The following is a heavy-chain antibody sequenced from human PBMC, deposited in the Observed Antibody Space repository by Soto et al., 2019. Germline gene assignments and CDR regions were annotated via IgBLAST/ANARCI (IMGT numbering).Heavy chain of an antibody. Sequence: QITLKESGPTLVNPTQTLTLTCTFSGFSLSTSGVGVGWIRQPPGKALEWLALIYWNDDKRYSPSLKSRLTITKDTSKNQVVLTMTNMDPVDTATYYCAHRLSRQLAHTEGRGAFDIWGQGTMVTVSS. CDR2: IYWNDDK. CDR3: AHRLSRQLAHTEGRGAFDI. V-gene: IGHV2-5*01. D-gene: IGHD6-6*01. CDR1: GFSLSTSGVG. J-gene: IGHJ3*02.